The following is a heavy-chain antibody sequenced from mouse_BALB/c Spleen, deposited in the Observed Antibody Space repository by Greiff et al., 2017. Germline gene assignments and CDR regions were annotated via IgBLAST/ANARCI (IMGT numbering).Heavy chain of an antibody. Sequence: VQVVESGPGLVAPSQSLSITCTVSGFSLTSYGVHWVRQPPGKGLEWLGVIWAGGSTNYNSALMSRLSISKDNSKSQVFLKMNSLQTDDTAMYYCARDGGLESSRMDYWGQGTSVTVSS. CDR2: IWAGGST. V-gene: IGHV2-9*02. J-gene: IGHJ4*01. CDR3: ARDGGLESSRMDY. D-gene: IGHD1-1*01. CDR1: GFSLTSYG.